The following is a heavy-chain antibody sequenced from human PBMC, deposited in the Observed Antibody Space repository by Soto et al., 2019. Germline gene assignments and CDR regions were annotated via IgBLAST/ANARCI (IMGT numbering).Heavy chain of an antibody. D-gene: IGHD3-16*01. CDR1: GFTFNSVS. CDR2: VSFDGKVT. V-gene: IGHV3-30*04. J-gene: IGHJ4*02. Sequence: QVQLVESGGGVAQAGTSLRLSCTGSGFTFNSVSQHWVRQGPDKGLEWVAVVSFDGKVTYYADSVKGRFTVSRDISKNTIYLQANSLRPEDTTVYYCAREPYDDSLYFDYWGQGTPVTVSS. CDR3: AREPYDDSLYFDY.